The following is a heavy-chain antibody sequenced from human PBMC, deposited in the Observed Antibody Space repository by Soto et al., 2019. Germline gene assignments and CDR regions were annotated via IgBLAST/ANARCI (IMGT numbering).Heavy chain of an antibody. CDR3: AKASEDSVVVVAATPGYYYYMDV. J-gene: IGHJ6*03. Sequence: EVQLLESGGGLVQPGGSLRLSCAASGFTFSSYAMSWVRQAPGKGLEWVSAISGSGGSTYYADSVKGRFTISRDNSKNTLYLQMNSLRAEDTAVYYCAKASEDSVVVVAATPGYYYYMDVWGKGTTVTFSS. D-gene: IGHD2-15*01. V-gene: IGHV3-23*01. CDR1: GFTFSSYA. CDR2: ISGSGGST.